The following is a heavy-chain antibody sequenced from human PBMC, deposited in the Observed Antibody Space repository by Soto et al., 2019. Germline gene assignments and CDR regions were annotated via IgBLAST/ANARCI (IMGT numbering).Heavy chain of an antibody. D-gene: IGHD3-3*01. V-gene: IGHV3-23*01. CDR2: ISGSGGST. CDR3: AKGPTRNFWSGYYIDY. J-gene: IGHJ4*02. Sequence: GGSLRLSCAASGFTFSSYAMSWVRQAPGQGLEWVSAISGSGGSTYYAASVKGRFTISRDNSKNTLYLQMNSLRAEDTAVYYCAKGPTRNFWSGYYIDYWGQGTLVTVSS. CDR1: GFTFSSYA.